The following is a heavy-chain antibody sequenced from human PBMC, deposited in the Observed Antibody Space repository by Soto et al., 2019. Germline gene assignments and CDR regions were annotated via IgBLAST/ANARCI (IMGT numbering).Heavy chain of an antibody. V-gene: IGHV4-30-4*01. CDR3: ARGFPRGYSYGWSHYFDY. J-gene: IGHJ4*02. CDR2: IYYSGST. D-gene: IGHD5-18*01. Sequence: QVQLQESGPGLVKPSQTLSLTCTVSGGSISSGDYYWSWIRQPPGKGLEWIGYIYYSGSTYYNPSLKSRVTISVDTSKNQFSLKLSSVTAADTAVYYCARGFPRGYSYGWSHYFDYWGQGTLVTVSS. CDR1: GGSISSGDYY.